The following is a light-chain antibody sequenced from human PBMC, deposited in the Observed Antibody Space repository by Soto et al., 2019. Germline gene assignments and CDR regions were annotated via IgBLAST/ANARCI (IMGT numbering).Light chain of an antibody. Sequence: DIQMTQSPSTLSASVGDRFTITCRASQGIVRWLAWYQQKPGKAPKLLIYDASSLESGVPSRFSGSGAGTEFTLTISSLQPDDFATYYCQQYNSYSFGQGTKVDIK. CDR2: DAS. V-gene: IGKV1-5*01. CDR1: QGIVRW. CDR3: QQYNSYS. J-gene: IGKJ1*01.